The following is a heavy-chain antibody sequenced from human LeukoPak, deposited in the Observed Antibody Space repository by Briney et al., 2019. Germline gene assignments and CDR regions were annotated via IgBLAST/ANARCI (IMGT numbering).Heavy chain of an antibody. CDR1: GFTLSDYY. CDR3: ARADYYDSSGPSDY. V-gene: IGHV3-11*04. Sequence: PGGSLRLSCVASGFTLSDYYMSWIRQAPGKGLEWISFISSSGSTKYYADSVKGRFTISRDNAKNSLYLQMNSLRAEDTAVYYCARADYYDSSGPSDYWGQGTLVTVSS. J-gene: IGHJ4*02. CDR2: ISSSGSTK. D-gene: IGHD3-22*01.